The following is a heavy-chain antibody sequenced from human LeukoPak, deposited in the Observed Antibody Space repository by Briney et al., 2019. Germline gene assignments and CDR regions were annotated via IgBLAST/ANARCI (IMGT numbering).Heavy chain of an antibody. CDR2: IIPIFGTA. V-gene: IGHV1-69*05. CDR1: GGTFGSYG. J-gene: IGHJ1*01. Sequence: GASVKVSCKASGGTFGSYGISWVRQAPGQGLEWMGRIIPIFGTANYAQKFQGGVTITTEESTSTAYMELSSLRSEDTAVYYCASTRISGYQIGEYFQHWGQGTLVTVSS. CDR3: ASTRISGYQIGEYFQH. D-gene: IGHD3-22*01.